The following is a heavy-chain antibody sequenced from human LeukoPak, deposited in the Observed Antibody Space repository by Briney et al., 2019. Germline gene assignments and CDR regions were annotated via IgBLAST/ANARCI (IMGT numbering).Heavy chain of an antibody. V-gene: IGHV3-30-3*01. Sequence: GGSLRLSCAASGFTFSSNAMHWVRQAPGKGLEWVALISYDGSNKYYADSVKGRFTISRDNAKNSLYLQMNSLRAEDTAVYYCARALGQLVGWGQGTLVTVSS. J-gene: IGHJ4*02. CDR1: GFTFSSNA. CDR3: ARALGQLVG. CDR2: ISYDGSNK. D-gene: IGHD6-13*01.